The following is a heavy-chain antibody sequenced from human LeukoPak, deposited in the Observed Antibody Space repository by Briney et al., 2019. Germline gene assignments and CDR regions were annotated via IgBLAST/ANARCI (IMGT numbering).Heavy chain of an antibody. V-gene: IGHV1-18*01. CDR2: IRAYNGNT. CDR3: AREKNYYDSSGYHRDAFDI. Sequence: ASVRVSFKDSGYTFTIYGISWVRQAPGQGQERMGWIRAYNGNTNYAQKLQGRVTITTDTTTSTAYMELRSLRSDDTAVYYCAREKNYYDSSGYHRDAFDIWGQGTMVTVSS. CDR1: GYTFTIYG. D-gene: IGHD3-22*01. J-gene: IGHJ3*02.